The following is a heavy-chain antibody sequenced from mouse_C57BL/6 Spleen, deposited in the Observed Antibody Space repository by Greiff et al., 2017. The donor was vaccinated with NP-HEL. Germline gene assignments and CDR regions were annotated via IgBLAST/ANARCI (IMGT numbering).Heavy chain of an antibody. CDR2: IWSGGST. CDR1: GFSLTSYG. CDR3: ARKRGIYYGNPYAMDY. Sequence: VQLQQSGPGLVQPSQSLSITCTVSGFSLTSYGVHWVRQSPGKGLEWLGVIWSGGSTDYNAAFISRLSISKDNSKSQVFFKMNSLQADDTAIYYCARKRGIYYGNPYAMDYWGQGTSVTVSS. D-gene: IGHD2-1*01. J-gene: IGHJ4*01. V-gene: IGHV2-2*01.